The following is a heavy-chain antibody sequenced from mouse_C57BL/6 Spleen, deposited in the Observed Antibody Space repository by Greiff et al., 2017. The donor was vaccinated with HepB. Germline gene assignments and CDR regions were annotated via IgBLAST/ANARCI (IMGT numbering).Heavy chain of an antibody. CDR2: IHPNSGST. Sequence: QVQLQQPGAELVKPGASVKLSCKASGYTFTSYWMHWVKQRPGQGLEWIGMIHPNSGSTNYNEKFKSKATLTVDKSSSTAYMQLSSLTSEDSAVYYCARRGLANFYLDYWGQGTTLTVSS. CDR3: ARRGLANFYLDY. J-gene: IGHJ2*01. CDR1: GYTFTSYW. D-gene: IGHD3-2*02. V-gene: IGHV1-64*01.